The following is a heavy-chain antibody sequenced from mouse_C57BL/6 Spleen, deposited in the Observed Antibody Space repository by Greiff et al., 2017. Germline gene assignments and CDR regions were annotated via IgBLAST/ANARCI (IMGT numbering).Heavy chain of an antibody. CDR1: GYTFTSYW. V-gene: IGHV1-55*01. Sequence: QVHVKQPGAELVKPGASVKMSCKASGYTFTSYWITWVKQRPGQGLEWIGDIYPGSGSTNYNEKFKSKATLTVDTSSSTAYMQLSSLTSEDSAVYYCAREGDYGSRYFDVWGTGTTVTVSS. D-gene: IGHD1-1*01. CDR2: IYPGSGST. J-gene: IGHJ1*03. CDR3: AREGDYGSRYFDV.